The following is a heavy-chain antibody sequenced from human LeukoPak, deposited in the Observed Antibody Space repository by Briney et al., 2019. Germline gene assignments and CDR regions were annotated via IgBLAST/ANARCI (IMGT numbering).Heavy chain of an antibody. CDR3: ARLLGYSSSWYHDYYYGMDV. V-gene: IGHV1-46*01. D-gene: IGHD6-13*01. Sequence: ASVKVSCKTSGYTFTGYYVHWVRQAPGQGLEWMGIINPSGGSTSYAQKFQGRVTMTRDTSTSTVYMELSSLRSEDTAVYYCARLLGYSSSWYHDYYYGMDVWGQGTTVTVSS. CDR2: INPSGGST. J-gene: IGHJ6*02. CDR1: GYTFTGYY.